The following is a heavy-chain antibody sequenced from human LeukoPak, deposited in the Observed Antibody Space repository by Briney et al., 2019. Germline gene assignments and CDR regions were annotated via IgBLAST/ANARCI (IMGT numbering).Heavy chain of an antibody. CDR3: AKDDYDSSGYYYRY. V-gene: IGHV3-30*18. CDR2: ISYDGSNK. CDR1: GFTFSSYW. Sequence: GGSLRLSCAASGFTFSSYWMHWVRQAPGKGLEWVAVISYDGSNKYYADSVKGRFTISRDNSKNTLYLQMNSLRAEDTAVYYCAKDDYDSSGYYYRYWGQGTLVTVSS. J-gene: IGHJ4*02. D-gene: IGHD3-22*01.